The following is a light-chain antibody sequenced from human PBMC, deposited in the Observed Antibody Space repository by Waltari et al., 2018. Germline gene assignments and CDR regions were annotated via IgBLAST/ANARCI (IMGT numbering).Light chain of an antibody. CDR2: WAS. J-gene: IGKJ4*01. CDR1: QRGLYSADHNNY. CDR3: QQYYSTPLT. V-gene: IGKV4-1*01. Sequence: DIVMTQSPLSLPVTPGEPATINCKSSQRGLYSADHNNYLAWYQQKPGHPPKLLIYWASTREAGVPDRFSGSGSGTDFTLTISSLQAEDVAVYYCQQYYSTPLTFGGGTKVEIK.